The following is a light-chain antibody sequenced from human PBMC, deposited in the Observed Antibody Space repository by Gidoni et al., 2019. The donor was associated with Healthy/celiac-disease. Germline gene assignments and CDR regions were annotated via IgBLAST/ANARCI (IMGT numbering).Light chain of an antibody. V-gene: IGKV1-27*01. J-gene: IGKJ3*01. CDR1: QGISNY. CDR3: QKYNSAPFT. CDR2: AAS. Sequence: IKRTHSPSSLSASVGDRVTIICRASQGISNYLAWYQQKPGKVPKLLIFAASTLQSGVPSRFSGSGSGTDFTLTISSLQPEDVATYYCQKYNSAPFTFXPXTKVDIK.